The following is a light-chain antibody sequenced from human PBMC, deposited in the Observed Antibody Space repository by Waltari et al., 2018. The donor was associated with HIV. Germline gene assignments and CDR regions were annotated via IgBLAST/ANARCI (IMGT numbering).Light chain of an antibody. CDR3: FSYAGTSTYV. CDR2: EGS. CDR1: SSDVGRYNL. J-gene: IGLJ1*01. Sequence: QSALTQPASVSGSPGQSITISCTGTSSDVGRYNLVSWYQQLPGKAPKLMIYEGSKRPSGVSNRFSGSKSGNTASLTISGLQAEDEAAYYCFSYAGTSTYVFGTGTKVTVL. V-gene: IGLV2-23*01.